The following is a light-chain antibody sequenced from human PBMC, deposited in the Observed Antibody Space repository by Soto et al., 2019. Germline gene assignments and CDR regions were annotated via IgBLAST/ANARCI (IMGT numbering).Light chain of an antibody. J-gene: IGKJ1*01. CDR1: QSVSSY. Sequence: EIVLTQSPATLSLSPGERATLSCRASQSVSSYLAWFQQKPGQAPRLFIYDVSNRATGIPARFSGSGSGTDFTLTFNGLEPEDFAVYYCQQRGNWPWTFGQGTKVEIK. CDR3: QQRGNWPWT. V-gene: IGKV3-11*01. CDR2: DVS.